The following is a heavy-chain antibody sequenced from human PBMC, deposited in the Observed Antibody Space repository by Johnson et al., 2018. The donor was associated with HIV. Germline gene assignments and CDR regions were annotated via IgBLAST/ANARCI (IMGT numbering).Heavy chain of an antibody. J-gene: IGHJ3*02. D-gene: IGHD4-11*01. Sequence: MQLVESGGGVVRPGGSLRLSCAASGFTFDDYGMTWVRQAPGKGLEWVSGINWNGGSTTYADSVKGRFTISRDNAKNSLYVQMNSLRAEDTAVYYCAKDTYSHRLTVTESGFDIWGQGTMVTVSS. CDR1: GFTFDDYG. CDR2: INWNGGST. V-gene: IGHV3-20*04. CDR3: AKDTYSHRLTVTESGFDI.